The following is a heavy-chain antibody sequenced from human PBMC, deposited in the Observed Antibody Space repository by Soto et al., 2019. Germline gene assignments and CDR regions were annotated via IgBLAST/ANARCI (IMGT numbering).Heavy chain of an antibody. CDR1: GFSLSTSGVG. Sequence: QITLKESGPTRVKPTQTLTLTCTFSGFSLSTSGVGVGWIRRPPGKALEWLALIFWDDDERYSPSLKSSLTITKHTSRTQVVLTVPHMDPVDTATYSCALRAGDSVRSCDGGYFDSWGQGPHVTISA. CDR2: IFWDDDE. V-gene: IGHV2-5*02. CDR3: ALRAGDSVRSCDGGYFDS. D-gene: IGHD2-15*01. J-gene: IGHJ4*02.